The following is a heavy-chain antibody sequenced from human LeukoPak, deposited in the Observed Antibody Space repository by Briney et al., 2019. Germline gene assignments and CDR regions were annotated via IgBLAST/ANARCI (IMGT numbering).Heavy chain of an antibody. V-gene: IGHV3-11*04. CDR2: ISSSPSPI. CDR1: GFTFSDYY. J-gene: IGHJ3*02. Sequence: PGGSLRLPCAASGFTFSDYYMSWIRQAPGKGLEWVSYISSSPSPIYYADSVKGRFTISRDNAKNSLYLQMNSLRAEDTAVHYCARVYDSNGFYDAFEIWGQGTMVTVSS. CDR3: ARVYDSNGFYDAFEI. D-gene: IGHD3-22*01.